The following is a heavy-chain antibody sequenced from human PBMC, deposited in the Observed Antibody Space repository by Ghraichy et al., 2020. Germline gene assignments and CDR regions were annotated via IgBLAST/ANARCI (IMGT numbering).Heavy chain of an antibody. CDR1: GFTFSTYW. D-gene: IGHD2-15*01. V-gene: IGHV3-7*01. J-gene: IGHJ3*02. CDR3: AREIFYLDCSGGSCYKVDAFDI. CDR2: IKQDGSEK. Sequence: GESLNISCAASGFTFSTYWMSWVRQAPGKGLEWVANIKQDGSEKYYVDSVKGRFTISRDNAKNSLYLQMNSLRAEDTAVYYCAREIFYLDCSGGSCYKVDAFDIWGQGTMVTVSS.